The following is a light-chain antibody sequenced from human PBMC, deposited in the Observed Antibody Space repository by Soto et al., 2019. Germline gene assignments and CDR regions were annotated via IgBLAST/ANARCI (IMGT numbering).Light chain of an antibody. CDR1: QGIRSW. CDR3: QQYDGYPFT. J-gene: IGKJ4*01. CDR2: KAS. Sequence: DIQMTQSPSTLSTFVGDRVTITCRASQGIRSWLAWFQQKPGKAPKLLIYKASNLESGVPSRFSGSGSGTEFTLTINSLQPDDFATYYCQQYDGYPFTFGGGTKVEIK. V-gene: IGKV1-5*03.